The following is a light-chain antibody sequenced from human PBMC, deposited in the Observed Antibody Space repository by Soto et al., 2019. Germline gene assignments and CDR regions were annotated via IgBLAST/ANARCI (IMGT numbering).Light chain of an antibody. CDR1: QSVSNK. CDR3: QQYGSSGT. Sequence: EIVLTQSPGTLSLSPGERATLSCRASQSVSNKLVWYQQKPGQAPRLLIYGASTRATGVPARFSGSGSGTHFTLTINSLEPEDFAVYYCQQYGSSGTFGQGTKVDI. CDR2: GAS. V-gene: IGKV3-20*01. J-gene: IGKJ1*01.